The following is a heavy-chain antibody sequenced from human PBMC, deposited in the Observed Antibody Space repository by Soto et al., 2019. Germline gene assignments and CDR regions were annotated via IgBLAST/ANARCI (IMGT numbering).Heavy chain of an antibody. CDR3: ARYGDYNYYYYYMDV. D-gene: IGHD4-17*01. Sequence: SETLSLTCTVSGGSISSYYWSWIRQPPGKGLEWIGYIYYSGSTNYNPSLKSRVTISVDTSKNQFSLKLSSVTAADTAVYYCARYGDYNYYYYYMDVWGKGTTVTVSS. CDR2: IYYSGST. J-gene: IGHJ6*03. CDR1: GGSISSYY. V-gene: IGHV4-59*08.